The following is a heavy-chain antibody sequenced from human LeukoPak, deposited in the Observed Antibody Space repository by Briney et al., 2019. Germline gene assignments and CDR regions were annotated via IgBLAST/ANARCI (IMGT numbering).Heavy chain of an antibody. Sequence: SVKVSCKASGYTFTSYGISWVRQAPGQGLEWMGGIIPIFGTANYAQKFQGRVTITADESTSTAYMELSSLRSEDTAVYYCAREGGEVGYCSGGSCRTFDYWGQGTLVTVSS. V-gene: IGHV1-69*13. CDR1: GYTFTSYG. J-gene: IGHJ4*02. D-gene: IGHD2-15*01. CDR3: AREGGEVGYCSGGSCRTFDY. CDR2: IIPIFGTA.